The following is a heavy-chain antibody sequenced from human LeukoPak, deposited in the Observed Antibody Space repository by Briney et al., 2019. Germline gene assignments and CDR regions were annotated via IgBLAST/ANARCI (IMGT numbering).Heavy chain of an antibody. Sequence: GEALIISWKASGYIFTSYWIGLVRQMPGEGLGGINIIDHSDSDTRYSPSLQGQVTISAYKSLSTAYLQWNTLKASDAAMYYCARQTAMGRSVDYWGQGTLVTVSS. CDR3: ARQTAMGRSVDY. V-gene: IGHV5-51*01. CDR1: GYIFTSYW. CDR2: IDHSDSDT. J-gene: IGHJ4*02. D-gene: IGHD5-18*01.